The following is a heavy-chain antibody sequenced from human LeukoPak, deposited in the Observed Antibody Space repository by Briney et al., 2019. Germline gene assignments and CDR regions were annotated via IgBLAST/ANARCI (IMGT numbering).Heavy chain of an antibody. CDR1: GFTFSSYE. D-gene: IGHD5-18*01. V-gene: IGHV3-48*03. CDR3: AKDQGIQLWDYYYYMDV. CDR2: ISSSGSTI. J-gene: IGHJ6*03. Sequence: GGSLRLLCAASGFTFSSYEMNWVRQAPGKGLEWVSYISSSGSTIYYADSVKGRFTISRDNAKNSLYLQMNSLRAEDTAVYYCAKDQGIQLWDYYYYMDVWGKGTTVTISS.